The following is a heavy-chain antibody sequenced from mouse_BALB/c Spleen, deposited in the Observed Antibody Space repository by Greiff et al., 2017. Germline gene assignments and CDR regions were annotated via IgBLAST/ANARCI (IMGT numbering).Heavy chain of an antibody. V-gene: IGHV5-17*02. Sequence: EVMLVESGGGLVQPGGSRKLSCAASGFTFSSFGMHWVRQAPEKGLEWVAYISSGSSTIYYADTVKGRFTISRDNPKNTLFLQMTSLRSEDTAMYYCARLLRLHDAMDYWGQGTSVTVSS. D-gene: IGHD1-2*01. CDR3: ARLLRLHDAMDY. J-gene: IGHJ4*01. CDR1: GFTFSSFG. CDR2: ISSGSSTI.